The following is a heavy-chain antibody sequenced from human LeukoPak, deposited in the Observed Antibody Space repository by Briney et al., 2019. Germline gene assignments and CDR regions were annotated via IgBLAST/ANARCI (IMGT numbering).Heavy chain of an antibody. Sequence: GGSLRLSCAASGFTFDDYAMHWVRQAPGKGLEWVSLISGDGGSTYYADSVKGRFTISRDNSKNSLYLQMNSLRTEDTALYYCAKVGNDFWSGYLDYWGQGTLVTASS. CDR2: ISGDGGST. V-gene: IGHV3-43*02. J-gene: IGHJ4*02. D-gene: IGHD3-3*01. CDR3: AKVGNDFWSGYLDY. CDR1: GFTFDDYA.